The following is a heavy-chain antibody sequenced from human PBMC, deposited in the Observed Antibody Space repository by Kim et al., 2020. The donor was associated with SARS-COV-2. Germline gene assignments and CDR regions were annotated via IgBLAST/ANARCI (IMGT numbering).Heavy chain of an antibody. CDR2: IYYSGST. CDR1: GGSISSSSYY. J-gene: IGHJ6*02. Sequence: SETLSLTCTVSGGSISSSSYYWGWIRQPPGKGLEWIGSIYYSGSTYYNPSLKSRVTISVDTSKNQFSLKLSSVTAADTAVYYCAKPNGPGNYYYGMDVWGQGTTVTVSS. CDR3: AKPNGPGNYYYGMDV. D-gene: IGHD2-8*01. V-gene: IGHV4-39*01.